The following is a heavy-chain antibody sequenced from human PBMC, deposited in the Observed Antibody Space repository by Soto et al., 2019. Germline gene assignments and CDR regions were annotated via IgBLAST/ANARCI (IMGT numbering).Heavy chain of an antibody. V-gene: IGHV3-30*18. J-gene: IGHJ4*02. CDR2: ISYDGSNK. CDR3: VKGEYYYDSSGYYSFDY. Sequence: PGGSLRLSCAASGFTFSSYGMHWVRQAPGKGLEWVAVISYDGSNKYYADSVKGRFTISRDNSKNTQYLQMSSLRADDTAVYYCVKGEYYYDSSGYYSFDYWGQGT. CDR1: GFTFSSYG. D-gene: IGHD3-22*01.